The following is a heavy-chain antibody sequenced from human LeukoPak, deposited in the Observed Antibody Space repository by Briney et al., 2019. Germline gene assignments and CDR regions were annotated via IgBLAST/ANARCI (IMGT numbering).Heavy chain of an antibody. J-gene: IGHJ6*03. CDR2: INPNSGGT. V-gene: IGHV1-2*02. CDR1: GYTFTGYY. CDR3: ARFIPDFSDPYYYYYMDV. D-gene: IGHD3-3*01. Sequence: ASVKVSCKASGYTFTGYYMHWVRQAPGQGLEWMGWINPNSGGTNYARKFQGRVTMTRDTSISTAYMELSRLRSDDTAVYYCARFIPDFSDPYYYYYMDVWGKGTTVTVSS.